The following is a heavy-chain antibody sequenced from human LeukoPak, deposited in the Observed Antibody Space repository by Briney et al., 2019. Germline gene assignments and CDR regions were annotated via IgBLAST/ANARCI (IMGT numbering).Heavy chain of an antibody. V-gene: IGHV3-48*03. CDR1: GFSFSNYE. Sequence: PGGSLRLSCTASGFSFSNYEMDWVRQAPGKGLEWVSYISSSGGTIFYADSVKGRFTISRDNAKNSLYLQMNSLRAEDTAVYYCARTEDTAMAYYFDYWGQGTLVTVSS. CDR3: ARTEDTAMAYYFDY. J-gene: IGHJ4*02. CDR2: ISSSGGTI. D-gene: IGHD5-18*01.